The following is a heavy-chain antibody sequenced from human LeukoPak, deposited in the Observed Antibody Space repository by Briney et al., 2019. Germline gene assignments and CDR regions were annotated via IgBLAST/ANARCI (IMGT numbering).Heavy chain of an antibody. D-gene: IGHD2-2*01. CDR3: ARVRGSSCSSASCYSNPYYYYYYMDV. CDR1: GGSISSGGYS. V-gene: IGHV4-30-2*01. Sequence: PSETLSLTCAVSGGSISSGGYSGSWIRQPPGKGLEWIGYIYHSGSTYYNPSLKSRVTMSVDTSKNQFSLNLSSVTAADTAVYYCARVRGSSCSSASCYSNPYYYYYYMDVWGKGTTVTVSS. CDR2: IYHSGST. J-gene: IGHJ6*03.